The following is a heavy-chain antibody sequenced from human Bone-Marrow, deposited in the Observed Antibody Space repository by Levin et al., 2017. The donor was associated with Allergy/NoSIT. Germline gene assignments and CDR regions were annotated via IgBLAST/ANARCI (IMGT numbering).Heavy chain of an antibody. CDR1: GFSFSRHA. J-gene: IGHJ3*02. Sequence: PGGSLRLSCAASGFSFSRHAMHWVRQAPGKGLEWVAFILYDGGNKYYADSVKGRFTISRDNSKNTLYLQMNSLRAEDTAVYYCARDIGEWELLLSAFEIWGQGTMVTVSS. D-gene: IGHD1-26*01. V-gene: IGHV3-30*04. CDR2: ILYDGGNK. CDR3: ARDIGEWELLLSAFEI.